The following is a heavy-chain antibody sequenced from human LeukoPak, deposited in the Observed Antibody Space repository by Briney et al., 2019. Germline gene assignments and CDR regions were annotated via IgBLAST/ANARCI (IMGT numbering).Heavy chain of an antibody. CDR1: GGSISSYY. CDR2: IYTSGGT. D-gene: IGHD1-26*01. CDR3: VRGPTWFDP. J-gene: IGHJ5*02. V-gene: IGHV4-4*07. Sequence: SETLSLTCTVSGGSISSYYWSWIRKPAGKGLEWIGRIYTSGGTTYNPSLKSRVTMSVDTSKNQFSLKLSPVTAADTAVYYCVRGPTWFDPWGQGTLVTVYS.